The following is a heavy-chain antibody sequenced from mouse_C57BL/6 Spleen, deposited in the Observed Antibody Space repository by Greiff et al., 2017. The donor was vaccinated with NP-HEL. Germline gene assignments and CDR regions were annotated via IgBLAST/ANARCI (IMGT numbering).Heavy chain of an antibody. CDR2: IDPENGDT. Sequence: EVQLQQSGAELVRPGASVKLSCTASGFNIKDDYMHWVKQRPEQGLEWIGWIDPENGDTEYASKFQGKAPITADTSSNTAYLQLSRLTSEDTAVYYCTTSGYSKTWFAYWGQGTLVTVSA. J-gene: IGHJ3*01. CDR3: TTSGYSKTWFAY. CDR1: GFNIKDDY. D-gene: IGHD2-5*01. V-gene: IGHV14-4*01.